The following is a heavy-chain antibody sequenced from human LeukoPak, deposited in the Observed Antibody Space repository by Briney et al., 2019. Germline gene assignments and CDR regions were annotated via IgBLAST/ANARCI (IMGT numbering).Heavy chain of an antibody. J-gene: IGHJ4*02. V-gene: IGHV4-39*01. CDR3: ASPGVYYYDSSGFCFDY. CDR1: GGSISSSSYY. Sequence: SETLSLTCTVSGGSISSSSYYWGWIRQPPGKGLEWTGRIYYSGSTYYNPSLKSRDSISVDTSKNQFSLRLSSVTAADTAVYYCASPGVYYYDSSGFCFDYWGQGTLVTVSS. D-gene: IGHD3-22*01. CDR2: IYYSGST.